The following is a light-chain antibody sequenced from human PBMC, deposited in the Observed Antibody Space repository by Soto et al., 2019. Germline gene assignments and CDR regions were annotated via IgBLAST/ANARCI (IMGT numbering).Light chain of an antibody. J-gene: IGLJ3*02. Sequence: QSVLTQPPSASGSPGQSVTISCTGTSTDVGAYKYVSWYQQHPGKAPKLMIYEVTKRPSGVPDRFSGSKSGNTASLTVSGLQAEDEADYYCGSHAGNSNLVFGGGTKLTVL. V-gene: IGLV2-8*01. CDR3: GSHAGNSNLV. CDR1: STDVGAYKY. CDR2: EVT.